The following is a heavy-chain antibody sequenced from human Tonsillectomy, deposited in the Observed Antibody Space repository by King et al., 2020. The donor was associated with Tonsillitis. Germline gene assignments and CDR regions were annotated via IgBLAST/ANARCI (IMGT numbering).Heavy chain of an antibody. D-gene: IGHD2-8*01. CDR3: AKGSNRSQYVNWIDP. CDR1: GYAFDDFA. Sequence: VQLVESGGDLVQPGRSLRLSCAGSGYAFDDFAMHWVRQAPGKGLEWVASINWNGDSLDYAEYVKGRFTISRDNGKNSLYLQMNSLRVEDTALYYCAKGSNRSQYVNWIDPWRQGTLVTVSS. V-gene: IGHV3-9*01. J-gene: IGHJ5*02. CDR2: INWNGDSL.